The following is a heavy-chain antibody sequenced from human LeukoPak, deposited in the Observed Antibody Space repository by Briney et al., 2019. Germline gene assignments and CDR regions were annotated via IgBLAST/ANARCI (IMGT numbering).Heavy chain of an antibody. CDR1: GFTFSSYS. J-gene: IGHJ4*02. V-gene: IGHV3-23*01. Sequence: SGGSLRLSCAASGFTFSSYSMNWVRQAPGKGLEWVSAISGSGGSTYYADSVKGRFTISRDNSKNTLYLQMNSLRAEDTAVYYCAKDRRSGWYFDYWGQGTLVTVSS. CDR3: AKDRRSGWYFDY. CDR2: ISGSGGST. D-gene: IGHD6-19*01.